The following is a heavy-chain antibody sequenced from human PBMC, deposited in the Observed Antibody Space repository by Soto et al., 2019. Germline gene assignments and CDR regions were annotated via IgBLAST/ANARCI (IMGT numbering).Heavy chain of an antibody. J-gene: IGHJ4*02. CDR1: GFTFDDYA. CDR3: ARDGGSGIVSFTALDF. Sequence: EVQLVESGGGLVQPGRSLRLSCAASGFTFDDYAMHWVRQVPGKGLEWVSGISWNSASIGYAASVKGRFTISRDNAKNSLYLQMNSLRAGDTALYYCARDGGSGIVSFTALDFWGQGTLVTVSS. V-gene: IGHV3-9*01. D-gene: IGHD1-26*01. CDR2: ISWNSASI.